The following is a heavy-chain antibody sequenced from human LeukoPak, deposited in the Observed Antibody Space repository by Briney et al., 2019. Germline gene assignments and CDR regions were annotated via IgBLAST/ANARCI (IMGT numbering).Heavy chain of an antibody. V-gene: IGHV3-9*01. CDR3: AKDYYYDSSGHLDY. J-gene: IGHJ4*02. CDR2: ISWNSGSI. D-gene: IGHD3-22*01. Sequence: GGSLRLSCAASGFTFDDYAMHWVRQAPGKGLEWVSGISWNSGSIGYADSVKGRFTISRDNANNSLYLQMNSLRAEDTALYYCAKDYYYDSSGHLDYWGQGTLVTVSS. CDR1: GFTFDDYA.